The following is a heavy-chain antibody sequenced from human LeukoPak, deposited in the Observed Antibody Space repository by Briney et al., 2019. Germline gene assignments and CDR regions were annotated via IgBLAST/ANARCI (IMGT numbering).Heavy chain of an antibody. CDR2: VWYDGSNK. CDR1: GFTLSSYG. V-gene: IGHV3-33*01. Sequence: PGGSLRLSCAASGFTLSSYGMHWVRQAPGKGLEWVAVVWYDGSNKYYADSVKGRFTISRDNSKNTLFLQMNSLSAEDTAVYYCARDLNLPAAFDLWGQGTMVTIPS. D-gene: IGHD5/OR15-5a*01. CDR3: ARDLNLPAAFDL. J-gene: IGHJ3*01.